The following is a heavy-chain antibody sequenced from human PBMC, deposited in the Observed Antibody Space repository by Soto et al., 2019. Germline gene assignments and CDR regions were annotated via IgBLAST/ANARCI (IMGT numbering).Heavy chain of an antibody. Sequence: QVQLVQSGAEVKKPGASVKVSCKASGYTFTNYAMHWVRQAPGQRLEWMGWINAGNGNTKYSQKFQGRVTINRDTSTNTAYMELSTLISKDTSVCFSKRGRSLYSYFHLRRRDTLVTISS. J-gene: IGHJ2*01. CDR2: INAGNGNT. CDR3: KRGRSLYSYFHL. V-gene: IGHV1-3*01. CDR1: GYTFTNYA. D-gene: IGHD1-26*01.